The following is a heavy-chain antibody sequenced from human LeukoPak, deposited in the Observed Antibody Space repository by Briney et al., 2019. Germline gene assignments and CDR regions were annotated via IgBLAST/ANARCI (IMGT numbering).Heavy chain of an antibody. D-gene: IGHD1-26*01. CDR1: GGSISSSSYY. V-gene: IGHV4-39*01. CDR3: ARHRGGSHSLGYFDL. CDR2: IYYSGST. Sequence: PSETLSLSCTVSGGSISSSSYYWGWIRQPPGKGLEWIGSIYYSGSTYYNPSLKSRVTISLGTSKNQFSLKLSSVTAADTAVYYCARHRGGSHSLGYFDLWGRAALVTVSS. J-gene: IGHJ2*01.